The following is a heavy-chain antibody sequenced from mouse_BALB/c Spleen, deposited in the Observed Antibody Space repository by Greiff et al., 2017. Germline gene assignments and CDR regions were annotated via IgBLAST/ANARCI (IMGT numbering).Heavy chain of an antibody. CDR2: INPYNGDT. Sequence: VQLQQSGPELVKPGASVKISCKASGYSFTGYFMNWVKQSHGKSLEWIGRINPYNGDTFYNQKFKGKATLTVDKSSSTAHMELLSLTSEDSAVYYCGTDYYYGSSPAWFAYWGQGTLVTVSA. CDR1: GYSFTGYF. V-gene: IGHV1-37*01. D-gene: IGHD1-1*01. CDR3: GTDYYYGSSPAWFAY. J-gene: IGHJ3*01.